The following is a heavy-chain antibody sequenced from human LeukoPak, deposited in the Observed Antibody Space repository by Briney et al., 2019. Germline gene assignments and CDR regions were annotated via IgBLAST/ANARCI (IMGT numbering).Heavy chain of an antibody. CDR2: IYYSGST. J-gene: IGHJ4*02. Sequence: SETLSLTCTVSGGSISSSSYYWGWIRQPPGKGLEWIGSIYYSGSTDYNPSLKSRVTISVDTSKNQFSLKLSSVTAADTAVYYCARSGYSYGHTYFDYWGQGTLVTVSS. CDR3: ARSGYSYGHTYFDY. CDR1: GGSISSSSYY. D-gene: IGHD5-18*01. V-gene: IGHV4-39*07.